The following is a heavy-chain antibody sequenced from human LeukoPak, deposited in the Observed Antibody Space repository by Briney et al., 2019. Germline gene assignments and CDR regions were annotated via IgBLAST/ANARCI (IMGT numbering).Heavy chain of an antibody. CDR1: GFTFSGSA. CDR3: AREEGDYYDSSGYDVY. Sequence: GGSLKLSCAASGFTFSGSAMHWVRQASGKGLEWVGRIRSKANSYATAYAASVKGRFTISRDNSKNTLYLQMNSLRAEDTAVYYCAREEGDYYDSSGYDVYWGQGTLVTVSS. V-gene: IGHV3-73*01. J-gene: IGHJ4*02. D-gene: IGHD3-22*01. CDR2: IRSKANSYAT.